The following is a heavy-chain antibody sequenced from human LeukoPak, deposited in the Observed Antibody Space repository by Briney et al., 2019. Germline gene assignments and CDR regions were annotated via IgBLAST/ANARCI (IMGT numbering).Heavy chain of an antibody. D-gene: IGHD5-18*01. J-gene: IGHJ4*02. CDR1: GFTFSSYA. Sequence: GGSLRLSCAASGFTFSSYAMSWVRQAPGKGLEWVSAISGSGGSTYYADSVKGRFTISRDNSKTTLYLQMNSLRAEDTAVYYCAKDVDTAMVTGYFDYWGQGTLVTVSS. CDR2: ISGSGGST. V-gene: IGHV3-23*01. CDR3: AKDVDTAMVTGYFDY.